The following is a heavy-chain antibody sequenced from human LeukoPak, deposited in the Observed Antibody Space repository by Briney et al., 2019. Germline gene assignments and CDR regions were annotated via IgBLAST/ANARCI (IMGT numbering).Heavy chain of an antibody. D-gene: IGHD2-21*01. V-gene: IGHV3-7*01. CDR1: GFTFSNYW. Sequence: GGSLRLSCAASGFTFSNYWMSWVRQAPGKGLEWVANIKEDGSEKYYEDSVKGRFTISRGNAKNLVYLQMNSLRAEDTAVYYCTRDNRYYYWGQGTVVTVSS. CDR2: IKEDGSEK. J-gene: IGHJ4*02. CDR3: TRDNRYYY.